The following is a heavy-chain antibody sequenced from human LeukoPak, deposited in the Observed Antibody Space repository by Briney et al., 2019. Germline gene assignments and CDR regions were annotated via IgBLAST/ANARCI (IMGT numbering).Heavy chain of an antibody. CDR1: GFTFSSYW. CDR3: ARDGSSWSNWLDP. CDR2: INSDGSST. Sequence: PGRSLRLSCAASGFTFSSYWMHWVRQAPGKGLVWVSRINSDGSSTSYADSVKGRFTISRDNAKNTLYLQMNSLRAEDTDVYYCARDGSSWSNWLDPWGQGTLVTVSS. J-gene: IGHJ5*02. D-gene: IGHD6-13*01. V-gene: IGHV3-74*01.